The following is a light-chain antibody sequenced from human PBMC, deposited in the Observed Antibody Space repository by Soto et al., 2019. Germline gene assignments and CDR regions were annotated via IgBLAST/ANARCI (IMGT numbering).Light chain of an antibody. CDR2: QAS. CDR3: QQYNSYPVT. J-gene: IGKJ4*01. CDR1: QSISTW. Sequence: DIQMTQSRSTLSASVGDSVTTTCRASQSISTWLAWYQQKPGKAPKLLIYQASILQSGVPSRFSGSGSGTEFTLTITSLQPDDFATYYCQQYNSYPVTFGGGTRVEIK. V-gene: IGKV1-5*03.